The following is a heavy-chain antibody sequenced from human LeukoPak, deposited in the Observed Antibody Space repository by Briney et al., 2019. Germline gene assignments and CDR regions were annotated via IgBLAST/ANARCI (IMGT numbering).Heavy chain of an antibody. J-gene: IGHJ4*02. CDR1: GFTFSSYV. CDR2: VSGSGVST. CDR3: AKDPPGGYCSGGSCWGG. V-gene: IGHV3-23*01. D-gene: IGHD2-15*01. Sequence: GGSLRLSCAASGFTFSSYVMTWVRQAPGRGLEWVSGVSGSGVSTYYADSVKGRFTISRDNSKNTLYLQMNSLRAEDTAVYYCAKDPPGGYCSGGSCWGGWGQGTLVTVSS.